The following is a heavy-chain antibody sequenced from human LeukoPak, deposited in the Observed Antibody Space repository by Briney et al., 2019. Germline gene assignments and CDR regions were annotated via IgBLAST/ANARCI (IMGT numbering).Heavy chain of an antibody. V-gene: IGHV3-9*01. D-gene: IGHD6-25*01. Sequence: GGSLRLSCAASGFTFDDYAMHWVRQAPGKGLEWVSTISWNSANIVYADSVKGRFTISRDNARNSLYLQMNSLRAEDTAVYYCARDGLAAATLHWCFDVWGRGTLVTVSS. CDR3: ARDGLAAATLHWCFDV. CDR1: GFTFDDYA. J-gene: IGHJ2*01. CDR2: ISWNSANI.